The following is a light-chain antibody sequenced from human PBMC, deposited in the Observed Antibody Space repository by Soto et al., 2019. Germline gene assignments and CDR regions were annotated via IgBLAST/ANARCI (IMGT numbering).Light chain of an antibody. J-gene: IGLJ1*01. Sequence: QSVLTQPASVSGSPGQSITIACTGTSSDVGSHIAVTRYQQPPGKVPRLIIYEVTKRPSGISNRFSGSKSGNSASLTISGLQAEDEADYYCCSFTNSGTFVFGTGTKVTVL. V-gene: IGLV2-23*02. CDR3: CSFTNSGTFV. CDR1: SSDVGSHIA. CDR2: EVT.